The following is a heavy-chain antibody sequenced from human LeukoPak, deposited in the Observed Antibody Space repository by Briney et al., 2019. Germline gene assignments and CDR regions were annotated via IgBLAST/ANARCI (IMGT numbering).Heavy chain of an antibody. D-gene: IGHD6-13*01. Sequence: GTSLSLSCAASGFTFSIYGMHWVRQAPGKGLEWVAAMSHDGTKKDYADSVKGRFTISRDNSKNTLYLHMNSLRLEDTAVYYCAKKRPGKVAAPPDYWGQGTLVTVSS. CDR3: AKKRPGKVAAPPDY. V-gene: IGHV3-30*18. J-gene: IGHJ4*02. CDR1: GFTFSIYG. CDR2: MSHDGTKK.